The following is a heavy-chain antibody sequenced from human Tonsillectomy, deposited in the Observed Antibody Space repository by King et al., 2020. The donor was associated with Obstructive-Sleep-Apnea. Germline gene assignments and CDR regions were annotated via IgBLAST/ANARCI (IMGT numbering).Heavy chain of an antibody. CDR2: IYYSGSS. J-gene: IGHJ4*02. CDR1: GGSISSSDYY. CDR3: VREDYGDFECAY. Sequence: QLQESGPGLVKPSETLSLTCTVSGGSISSSDYYWGWIRQPPGKGLEWIGRIYYSGSSYYNPSLKSRVTISLDTSKNHFSLWLSSVTAADTAVYYCVREDYGDFECAYWGQGTLVTVSS. D-gene: IGHD4-17*01. V-gene: IGHV4-39*07.